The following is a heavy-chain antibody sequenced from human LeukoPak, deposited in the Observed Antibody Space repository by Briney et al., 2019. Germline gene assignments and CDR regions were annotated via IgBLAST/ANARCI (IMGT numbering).Heavy chain of an antibody. J-gene: IGHJ4*02. V-gene: IGHV1-18*01. CDR3: ARDESSGSYYFDY. D-gene: IGHD1-26*01. Sequence: GASVKVSFKASGYTFTSYGISWVRQAPGQGLEWMGWISAYNGNTKYAEKFQGRVTMATDTSTSTAYMELRSLRSDDTAVYYCARDESSGSYYFDYWGQGTLVTVSS. CDR1: GYTFTSYG. CDR2: ISAYNGNT.